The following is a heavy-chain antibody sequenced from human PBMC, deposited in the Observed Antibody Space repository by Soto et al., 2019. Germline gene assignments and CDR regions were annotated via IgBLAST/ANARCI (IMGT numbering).Heavy chain of an antibody. CDR1: GFTFRMYA. CDR3: AKDAPGSGWLSDY. D-gene: IGHD3-22*01. V-gene: IGHV3-23*01. CDR2: ITGNGGT. Sequence: EVQLLESGGGVIQPGGSLRLSCAASGFTFRMYAMSWVRQAPGKGLEWVSTITGNGGTSYADFVRGGFTISRDNSKNTLYLQMNSLRAEDTAVYYCAKDAPGSGWLSDYWGQGTLVTVSS. J-gene: IGHJ4*02.